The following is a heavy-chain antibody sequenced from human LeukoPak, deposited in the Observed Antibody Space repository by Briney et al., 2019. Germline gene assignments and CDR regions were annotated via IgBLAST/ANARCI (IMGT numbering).Heavy chain of an antibody. CDR3: ARDDLGGGVTNFDN. V-gene: IGHV1-18*01. CDR1: GFNFTNYG. Sequence: ASVKVSCKASGFNFTNYGISWVRQAPGQGLEWMGWISTYNGNTNYAQKFQGRVTMTTDTSTSTAYMELRSLRSDDTAVYYCARDDLGGGVTNFDNWGQGILVTVSS. J-gene: IGHJ4*02. CDR2: ISTYNGNT. D-gene: IGHD3-16*01.